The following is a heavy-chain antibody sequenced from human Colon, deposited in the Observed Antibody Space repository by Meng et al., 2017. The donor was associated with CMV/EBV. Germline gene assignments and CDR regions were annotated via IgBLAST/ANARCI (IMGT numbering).Heavy chain of an antibody. CDR3: VRAVHDFCGGPDPGS. J-gene: IGHJ5*02. D-gene: IGHD3-3*01. V-gene: IGHV3-74*01. CDR1: GFTFSSHW. Sequence: GESLKISGAASGFTFSSHWMHWVRQVPGKGLVWVSRVNSDGSVTNYADFVKGRFTISRNNAKNTLYLHMDSLRGDDTALYYCVRAVHDFCGGPDPGSWGQGTLVTVSS. CDR2: VNSDGSVT.